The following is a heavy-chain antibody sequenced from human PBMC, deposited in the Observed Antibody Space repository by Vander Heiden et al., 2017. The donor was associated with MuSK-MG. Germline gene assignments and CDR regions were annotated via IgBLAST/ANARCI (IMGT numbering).Heavy chain of an antibody. V-gene: IGHV6-1*01. CDR2: TYYRSRWFN. J-gene: IGHJ5*02. D-gene: IGHD3-22*01. Sequence: QLQQSGPGLVKPSQTPSLTCAISGDSASSNTASWNSIRQPPSSGLEWLGRTYYRSRWFNDFAVSVKSRITIYPDTSKNQFALQRNSVTPEDTAVSYSARDQGDTYDYDCSYYFLGWFDP. CDR1: GDSASSNTAS. CDR3: ARDQGDTYDYDCSYYFLGWFDP.